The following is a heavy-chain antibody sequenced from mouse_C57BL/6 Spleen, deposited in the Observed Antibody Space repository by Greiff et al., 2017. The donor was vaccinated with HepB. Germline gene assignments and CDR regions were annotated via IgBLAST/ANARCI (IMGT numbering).Heavy chain of an antibody. CDR3: ARWLGG. CDR1: GYTFTDYY. D-gene: IGHD2-2*01. V-gene: IGHV1-26*01. CDR2: INPNNGGT. J-gene: IGHJ3*01. Sequence: VQLQQSGPELVKPGASVKISCKASGYTFTDYYMNWVKQSHGKSLEWIGDINPNNGGTSYNQKFKGKATLTVDKSSSTAYMELRSLTSEDSAVYYCARWLGGWGQGTLVTVSA.